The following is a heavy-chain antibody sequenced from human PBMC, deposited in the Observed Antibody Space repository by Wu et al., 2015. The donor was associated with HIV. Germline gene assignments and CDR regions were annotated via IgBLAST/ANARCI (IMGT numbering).Heavy chain of an antibody. D-gene: IGHD3-22*01. Sequence: QVQLVQSGAEVKKPGSSVKVSCKASGDTFNNYAIGWVRQAPGQSLKWMGRINPIFRTADYAQEFQGRLTITADESTTTVYMELSSLRSGDTALYYCARDIYFYDSTSYYAFVFMGPRDIGHRLF. CDR1: GDTFNNYA. V-gene: IGHV1-69*13. CDR3: ARDIYFYDSTSYYAFVF. J-gene: IGHJ3*01. CDR2: INPIFRTA.